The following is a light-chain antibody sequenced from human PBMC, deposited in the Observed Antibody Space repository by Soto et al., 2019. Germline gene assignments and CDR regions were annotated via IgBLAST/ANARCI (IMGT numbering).Light chain of an antibody. Sequence: QSVLTQPASVSGSPGQSITISCTGTSSDVGGYNYVSWYQQHLDKAPKLMIYVVSNRPSGVSNRFSGSKSGNTASLTISGLQAEDEADYYCSSYTSSDTPYVFGTGTKVTVL. CDR3: SSYTSSDTPYV. CDR1: SSDVGGYNY. J-gene: IGLJ1*01. CDR2: VVS. V-gene: IGLV2-14*01.